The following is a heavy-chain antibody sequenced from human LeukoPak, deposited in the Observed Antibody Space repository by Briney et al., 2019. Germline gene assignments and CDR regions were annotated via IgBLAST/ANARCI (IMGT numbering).Heavy chain of an antibody. Sequence: SETLSLTCAVYGGSFSGYHWTWIRQSPGKGLEWIGDINPSGSTYYNPSLKSRLTISVDTSKNQFSLKLRSVTAADTAVYYCARRRSVAGLDYWGQGTLVTVSS. CDR3: ARRRSVAGLDY. CDR2: INPSGST. J-gene: IGHJ4*02. D-gene: IGHD6-19*01. CDR1: GGSFSGYH. V-gene: IGHV4-34*01.